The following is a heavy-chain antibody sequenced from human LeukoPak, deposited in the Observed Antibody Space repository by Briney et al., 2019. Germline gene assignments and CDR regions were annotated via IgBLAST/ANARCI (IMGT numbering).Heavy chain of an antibody. CDR3: ARDLNWYFDY. CDR2: IIPIFGTA. Sequence: SVKVSCKASGGTFSSYAISWVRQAPGQGLERMGGIIPIFGTANYAQKFQGRVTITADESTSTAYMELSSLRSEDSAVYYCARDLNWYFDYWGQGTLVTVSS. V-gene: IGHV1-69*13. J-gene: IGHJ4*02. D-gene: IGHD1-1*01. CDR1: GGTFSSYA.